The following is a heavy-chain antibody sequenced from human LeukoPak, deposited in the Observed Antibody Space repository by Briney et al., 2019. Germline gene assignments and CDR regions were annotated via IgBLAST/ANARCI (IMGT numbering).Heavy chain of an antibody. J-gene: IGHJ5*02. D-gene: IGHD6-6*01. CDR2: IYTSGST. CDR3: ARDLVGTIEYSSSALLFDP. CDR1: GGSISSYY. Sequence: PSETLSLTCTVSGGSISSYYWSWIRQPAGKGLEWIGRIYTSGSTNYNPSLKSRVTVSVDTSKNQFSLKLSSVTAADTAVYYCARDLVGTIEYSSSALLFDPWGQGTLVTVSS. V-gene: IGHV4-4*07.